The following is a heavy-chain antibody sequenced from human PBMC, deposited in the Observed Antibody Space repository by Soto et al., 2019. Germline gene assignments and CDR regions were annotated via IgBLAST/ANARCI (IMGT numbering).Heavy chain of an antibody. J-gene: IGHJ6*02. CDR3: ARNIFPSYGMDV. CDR2: MYHGGNR. CDR1: GGSIVGSNW. Sequence: QVQLQESGPGLVEPSGTLSLTCAVSGGSIVGSNWWSWVRQPPGKGLEWIGEMYHGGNRNYHPSLKSRVAISIDKSKNQFSLTLSSVTAADTAVYYCARNIFPSYGMDVWGQGTTVTVSS. D-gene: IGHD3-3*02. V-gene: IGHV4-4*02.